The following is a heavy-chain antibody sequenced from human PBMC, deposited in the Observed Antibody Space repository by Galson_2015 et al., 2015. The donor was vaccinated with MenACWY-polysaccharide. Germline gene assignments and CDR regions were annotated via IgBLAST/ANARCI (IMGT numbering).Heavy chain of an antibody. Sequence: SLRLSCAASGFTFSSYGMHWVRQAPGKGLEWVAFIRNDGRDKYYADSVKGRFTISRDNSKNTLYLQMDSLRAEDTAVYYCAKDRTAAASDGDYWGQGTLVTVSS. J-gene: IGHJ4*02. D-gene: IGHD6-13*01. CDR1: GFTFSSYG. CDR3: AKDRTAAASDGDY. V-gene: IGHV3-30*02. CDR2: IRNDGRDK.